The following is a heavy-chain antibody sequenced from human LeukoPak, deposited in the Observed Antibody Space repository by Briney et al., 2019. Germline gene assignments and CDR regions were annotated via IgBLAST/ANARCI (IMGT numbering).Heavy chain of an antibody. V-gene: IGHV4-4*02. Sequence: GSLRLSCAASGFTFSSYAMGWVRRAPGKGLEWIGEIYHSGSPNYNPSLKSRVTISVDKSRNHFSLNLSSVTAADTAVYYCARVNINNWHSCDYWGQGTLVTVSS. CDR3: ARVNINNWHSCDY. D-gene: IGHD1-1*01. CDR1: GFTFSSYAM. CDR2: IYHSGSP. J-gene: IGHJ4*02.